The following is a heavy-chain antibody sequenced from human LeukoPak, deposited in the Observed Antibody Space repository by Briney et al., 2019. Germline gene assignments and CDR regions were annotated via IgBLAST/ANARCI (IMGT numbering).Heavy chain of an antibody. CDR3: ARHAYYASGSYYLS. CDR2: IKYSGST. V-gene: IGHV4-39*01. J-gene: IGHJ4*02. D-gene: IGHD3-10*01. CDR1: GGSISSSNYY. Sequence: SETLSLTCTVSGGSISSSNYYWGWIRQPPGKGLEWAGSIKYSGSTYYNPSLKSRVTISVDTSKNQFSLNLSSVTAADTAVYYCARHAYYASGSYYLSWGQGTLVTVSS.